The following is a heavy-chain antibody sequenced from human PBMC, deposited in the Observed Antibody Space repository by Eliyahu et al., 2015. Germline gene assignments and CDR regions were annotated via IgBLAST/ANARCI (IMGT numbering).Heavy chain of an antibody. J-gene: IGHJ6*02. V-gene: IGHV5-51*01. CDR2: IYPGDSDT. Sequence: EVQLVQSGAEVKKPGESLKISCKXSGYXFTSXXXXWVRQXPGKGLEWMGIIYPGDSDTRYSPSFQGQVTISADKSISTAYLQWSSLKASDTAMYYCARFGMNCSSTSCSLGGMDVWGQGTTVTVSS. D-gene: IGHD2-2*01. CDR1: GYXFTSXX. CDR3: ARFGMNCSSTSCSLGGMDV.